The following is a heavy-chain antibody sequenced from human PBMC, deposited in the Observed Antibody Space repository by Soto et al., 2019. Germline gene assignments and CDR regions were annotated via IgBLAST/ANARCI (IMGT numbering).Heavy chain of an antibody. CDR3: ARVFGSGSYYNPYFDY. CDR1: GFTFSSYA. J-gene: IGHJ4*02. CDR2: ISYDGSNK. V-gene: IGHV3-30-3*01. Sequence: QVQLVESGGGVVQPGRSLRLSCAASGFTFSSYAMHWVRQAPGKGLEWVAVISYDGSNKYYADSVKGRFTISRDNSKNSLYLQMNSLRAEDTAVYYCARVFGSGSYYNPYFDYWGQGTQVTVSS. D-gene: IGHD3-10*01.